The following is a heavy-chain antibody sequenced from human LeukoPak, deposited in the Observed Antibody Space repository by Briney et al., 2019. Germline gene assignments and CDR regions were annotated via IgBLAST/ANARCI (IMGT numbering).Heavy chain of an antibody. V-gene: IGHV1-8*01. CDR2: MNPNSGNT. D-gene: IGHD3-22*01. J-gene: IGHJ4*02. CDR3: ARDGAPDYDSSGYQGY. Sequence: GASVEVSCKASGYTFTSYDINWVRQATGQGLEWMGWMNPNSGNTGYAQKFQGRVTMTRNTSISTAYMELSSLRSEDTAVYYCARDGAPDYDSSGYQGYWGQGTLVTVSS. CDR1: GYTFTSYD.